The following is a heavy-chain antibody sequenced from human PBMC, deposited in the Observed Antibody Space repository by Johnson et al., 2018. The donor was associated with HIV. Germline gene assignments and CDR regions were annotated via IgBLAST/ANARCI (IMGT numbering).Heavy chain of an antibody. J-gene: IGHJ3*02. D-gene: IGHD2-15*01. Sequence: QMLLVESGGGVVQPGRSLRLSCAASGFTFSSYAMHWVRQAPGKGLEWVAVISYDGINKYYADSVKGRFTISRDNSKNTLYLQMNSLRAEDTAVYYCARDDGGGGDAFDIWGQGTVVTVSS. CDR3: ARDDGGGGDAFDI. CDR2: ISYDGINK. CDR1: GFTFSSYA. V-gene: IGHV3-30*04.